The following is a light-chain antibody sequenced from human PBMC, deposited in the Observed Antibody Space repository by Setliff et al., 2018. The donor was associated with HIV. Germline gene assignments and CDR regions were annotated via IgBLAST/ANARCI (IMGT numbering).Light chain of an antibody. J-gene: IGLJ1*01. CDR2: DVT. CDR1: SSDIGGYDY. Sequence: QSVLTQPASVSGSPGQSITISCTGTSSDIGGYDYVSWFQHHPGKAPKLMTSDVTKRPPGVSTRFSGSKSGNTASLTISGLQAEDEADYYCSSYSRSSTFGVFGTGTKVTVL. CDR3: SSYSRSSTFGV. V-gene: IGLV2-14*03.